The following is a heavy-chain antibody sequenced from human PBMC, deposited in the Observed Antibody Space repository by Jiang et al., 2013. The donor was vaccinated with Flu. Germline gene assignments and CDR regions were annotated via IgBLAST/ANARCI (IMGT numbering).Heavy chain of an antibody. D-gene: IGHD6-13*01. CDR3: ASARSIAAAGSLDY. CDR1: GYTFTSYD. J-gene: IGHJ4*02. V-gene: IGHV1-8*01. Sequence: GYTFTSYDINWVRQATGQGLEWMGWMNPNSGNTGYAQKFQGRVTMTRNTSISTAYMELSSLRSEDTAVYYCASARSIAAAGSLDYWGQGTLVTVSS. CDR2: MNPNSGNT.